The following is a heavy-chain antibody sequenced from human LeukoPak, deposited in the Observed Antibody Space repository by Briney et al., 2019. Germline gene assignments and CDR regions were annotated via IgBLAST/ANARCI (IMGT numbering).Heavy chain of an antibody. D-gene: IGHD3-16*01. J-gene: IGHJ3*02. CDR2: INHSGST. CDR3: ARAQGNYDYVWGSYLFAFDI. Sequence: SETLSLTCAVYGGSFSGYYWNWIRQPPGKGLEWIGEINHSGSTNYNPSLKSRVTISVDTSKNQFSLKLSSVTAADTAVYYCARAQGNYDYVWGSYLFAFDIWGQGTMVTVSS. CDR1: GGSFSGYY. V-gene: IGHV4-34*01.